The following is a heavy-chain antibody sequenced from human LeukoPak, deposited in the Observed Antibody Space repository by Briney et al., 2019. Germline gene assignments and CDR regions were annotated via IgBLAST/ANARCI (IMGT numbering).Heavy chain of an antibody. CDR2: ISWNSNSI. D-gene: IGHD6-19*01. CDR1: GFTFDDYA. J-gene: IGHJ3*02. CDR3: AKWISIGWYNDAFYI. Sequence: PGRSLRLSCAASGFTFDDYAMHWVRQAPGKGLEWVSGISWNSNSIGYADSVKGRFTISRDNAKNSLYLQMNSLRAEDTALYYCAKWISIGWYNDAFYIWGEGTMVTVSS. V-gene: IGHV3-9*01.